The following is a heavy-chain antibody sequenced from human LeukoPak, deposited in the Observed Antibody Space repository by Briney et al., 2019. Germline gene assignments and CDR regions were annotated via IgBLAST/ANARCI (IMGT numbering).Heavy chain of an antibody. V-gene: IGHV3-74*01. D-gene: IGHD2-15*01. Sequence: GGSLRLSCAASGFTFSDTWMHWVRQAPGGGLVWVSRIRSDGSDTRYAESVKGRFTISRDNAKNTLYLQMNSLRAEDTAVYYCAKDRGDGILIDAFDIWGQGTMVTVSS. J-gene: IGHJ3*02. CDR2: IRSDGSDT. CDR3: AKDRGDGILIDAFDI. CDR1: GFTFSDTW.